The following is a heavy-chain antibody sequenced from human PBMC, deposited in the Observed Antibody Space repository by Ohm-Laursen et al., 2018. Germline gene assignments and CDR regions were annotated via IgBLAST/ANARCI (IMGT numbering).Heavy chain of an antibody. CDR3: ARALGGYPISYYYGMDV. V-gene: IGHV4-61*01. J-gene: IGHJ6*02. D-gene: IGHD7-27*01. CDR2: VYLGWNT. CDR1: DDSVTYPTDN. Sequence: GTLSLTCTISDDSVTYPTDNWSWIRQPPGQGLEYIWFVYLGWNTNYNPSLKSRVTISVDMSRNQFSLKLDSVTAADTAVYYCARALGGYPISYYYGMDVWGQGTTVTVSS.